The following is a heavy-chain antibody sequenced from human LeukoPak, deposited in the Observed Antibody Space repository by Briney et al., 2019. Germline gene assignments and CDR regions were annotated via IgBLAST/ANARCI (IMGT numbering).Heavy chain of an antibody. V-gene: IGHV3-23*01. Sequence: GGSLRLSCAASGFTFSSYAMSWVRQTPGKGLEWVSAISGSGGSTYYADSVKGRFTISRDNSKNTLYLQMNSLRAGDTAVYCCAKGRYYFDYWGQGTLVTVSS. CDR3: AKGRYYFDY. CDR2: ISGSGGST. CDR1: GFTFSSYA. J-gene: IGHJ4*02.